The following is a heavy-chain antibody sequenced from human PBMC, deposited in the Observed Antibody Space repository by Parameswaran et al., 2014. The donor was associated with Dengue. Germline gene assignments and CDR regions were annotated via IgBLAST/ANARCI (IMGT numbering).Heavy chain of an antibody. CDR3: ARIQDYYDSSGFDY. Sequence: ARWIRQPQEGLEWLARIDWDDDKYYSTSLKTRLTISKDTSKNQVVLTMTNMDPVDTATYYCARIQDYYDSSGFDYWGQGTLVTVSS. CDR2: IDWDDDK. J-gene: IGHJ4*02. V-gene: IGHV2-70*11. D-gene: IGHD3-22*01.